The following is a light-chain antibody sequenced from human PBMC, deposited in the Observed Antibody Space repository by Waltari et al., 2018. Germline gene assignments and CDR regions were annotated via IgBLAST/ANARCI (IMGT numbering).Light chain of an antibody. CDR3: QVWDSSSDHVV. J-gene: IGLJ2*01. CDR2: DDN. CDR1: NIGRKR. Sequence: YVLTQLPSVSVALGQTARIICGGRNIGRKRVNWYQQKPGQAPVLGVYDDNDRPSGIPERFSGSNSGNTPTLTISRVEVGDEADYYCQVWDSSSDHVVFGGGTKLTVL. V-gene: IGLV3-21*02.